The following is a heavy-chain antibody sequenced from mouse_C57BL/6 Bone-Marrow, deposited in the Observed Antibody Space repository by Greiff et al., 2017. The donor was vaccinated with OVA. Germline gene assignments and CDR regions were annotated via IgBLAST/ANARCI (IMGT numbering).Heavy chain of an antibody. Sequence: VQLQQSGPGMVKPSQSLSLTCTVTGYSITSGYDWHWIRHFPGNKLEWMGYISYSGSTNYNPSLKSRISITHDTSKNHFFLKLNSVTTEDTATYYCAREGKVTTGFAYWGQGTLVTVSA. J-gene: IGHJ3*01. CDR3: AREGKVTTGFAY. CDR2: ISYSGST. CDR1: GYSITSGYD. V-gene: IGHV3-1*01. D-gene: IGHD2-2*01.